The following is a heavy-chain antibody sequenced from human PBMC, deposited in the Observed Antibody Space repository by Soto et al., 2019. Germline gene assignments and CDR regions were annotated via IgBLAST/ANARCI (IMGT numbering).Heavy chain of an antibody. J-gene: IGHJ4*02. V-gene: IGHV3-23*01. D-gene: IGHD2-2*01. CDR3: AKXRCSSTTCYVPDY. CDR2: ISGSGGSP. Sequence: EVQLLESGGGLVQPGGSLRLSCAASGFTFSSYTMSWVRQAPGKGLEWVSVISGSGGSPYYADSVQGRFTISRDNPKNTLYLQMNSLRAEDTAIYYCAKXRCSSTTCYVPDYWGQGTLVTVSS. CDR1: GFTFSSYT.